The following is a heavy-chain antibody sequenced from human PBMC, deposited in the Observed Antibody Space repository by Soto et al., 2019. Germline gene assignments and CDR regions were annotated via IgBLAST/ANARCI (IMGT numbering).Heavy chain of an antibody. CDR2: ISAYNGNT. CDR3: ARVPQSKFLAWFDP. CDR1: GYTFTSYG. V-gene: IGHV1-18*01. D-gene: IGHD6-19*01. J-gene: IGHJ5*02. Sequence: ASVKVSCKASGYTFTSYGISWVRQAPGQGLEWMGWISAYNGNTNYAQKLQGRVTMTTDTSTSTAYMELRSLRSDDTAVYYCARVPQSKFLAWFDPWGQGTLVTVSS.